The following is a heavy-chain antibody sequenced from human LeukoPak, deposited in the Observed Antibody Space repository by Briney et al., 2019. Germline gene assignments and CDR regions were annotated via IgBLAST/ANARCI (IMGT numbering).Heavy chain of an antibody. CDR3: ARRLTQYDCFDP. CDR1: GDSVPSNSVT. J-gene: IGHJ5*02. V-gene: IGHV6-1*01. CDR2: TYYRSTWYN. D-gene: IGHD2-2*01. Sequence: SQTLSLTCAISGDSVPSNSVTWDWIRQSPSRGLEWLGRTYYRSTWYNDYAVSVRGRITVNPDTSKNQFSLHLNSVTPEDTAVYYCARRLTQYDCFDPWGQGILVTVSS.